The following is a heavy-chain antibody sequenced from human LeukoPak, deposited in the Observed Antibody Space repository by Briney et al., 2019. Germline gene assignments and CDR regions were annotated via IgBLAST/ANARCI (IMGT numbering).Heavy chain of an antibody. CDR1: GGSISSYH. D-gene: IGHD1-26*01. CDR2: IYYSGST. CDR3: ARRSGSHGGYYYGMDV. Sequence: SETLSLTCTVSGGSISSYHWSWIRQPPGKGLEWIGYIYYSGSTNYNPSLKSRVTISVDTSKNQFSLKLSSVTAADTAVYYCARRSGSHGGYYYGMDVWGQGTTVTVSS. V-gene: IGHV4-59*08. J-gene: IGHJ6*02.